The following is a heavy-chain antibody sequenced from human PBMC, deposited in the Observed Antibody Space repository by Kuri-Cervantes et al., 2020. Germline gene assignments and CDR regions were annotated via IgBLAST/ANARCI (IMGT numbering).Heavy chain of an antibody. Sequence: SVKVSCKASGGTFSSYAISWVRQAPGQGLEWMGGIIPTFGTANYAQKFQGRVTITADESTSTAYMELSSLRSEDTAVYYCVAGVAGEINWFDPWGQGTLVTVSS. J-gene: IGHJ5*02. V-gene: IGHV1-69*13. CDR1: GGTFSSYA. CDR3: VAGVAGEINWFDP. CDR2: IIPTFGTA. D-gene: IGHD6-19*01.